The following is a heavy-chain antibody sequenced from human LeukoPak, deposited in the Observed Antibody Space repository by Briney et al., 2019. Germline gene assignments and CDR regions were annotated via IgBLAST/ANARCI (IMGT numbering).Heavy chain of an antibody. CDR3: AREYCSSTSCFHYNYYYYMDV. Sequence: SETLSLTCAVYGGSFSGNYWSWIRQPAGKGLEWIGRIYTSGSTNYNPSLKSRVTMSVDTSKNQFSLKLSSVTAADTAVYYCAREYCSSTSCFHYNYYYYMDVWGKGTTVTVSS. V-gene: IGHV4-4*07. CDR2: IYTSGST. D-gene: IGHD2-2*01. CDR1: GGSFSGNY. J-gene: IGHJ6*03.